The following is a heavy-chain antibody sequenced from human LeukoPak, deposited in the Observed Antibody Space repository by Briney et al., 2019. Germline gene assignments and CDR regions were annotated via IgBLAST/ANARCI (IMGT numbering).Heavy chain of an antibody. D-gene: IGHD6-13*01. CDR2: ITGSGDIT. V-gene: IGHV3-23*01. J-gene: IGHJ4*02. CDR3: ASDLPSTSSSWYRGY. Sequence: GGSLRLSCAASGFTFSSYAMTWVRQAPGMGLEWVSVITGSGDITYYAGSVKGRFTISRDNAKNTLYLQMNSLRAEDTAVYYCASDLPSTSSSWYRGYWGQGTLVTVSS. CDR1: GFTFSSYA.